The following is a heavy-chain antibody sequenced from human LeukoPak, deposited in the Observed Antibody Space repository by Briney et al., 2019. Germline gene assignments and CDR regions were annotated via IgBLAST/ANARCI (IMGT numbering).Heavy chain of an antibody. J-gene: IGHJ5*02. V-gene: IGHV3-21*01. D-gene: IGHD2-8*01. Sequence: GGSLRLSCAASGFTVSSNYMSWVRQAPGKGLEWVSSISSSSSYIYYADSVKGRFTISRDNAKNSLYLQMNSLRAEDTAVYYCASFTLRVLNWFDPWGQGTLVTVSS. CDR3: ASFTLRVLNWFDP. CDR2: ISSSSSYI. CDR1: GFTVSSNY.